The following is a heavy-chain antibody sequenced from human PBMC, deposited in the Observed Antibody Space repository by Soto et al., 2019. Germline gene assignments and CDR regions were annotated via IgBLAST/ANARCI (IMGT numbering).Heavy chain of an antibody. Sequence: TRTPSLTSTVYGGSISSSRYYWGWIRQPPGKGLEWIGSIYYSGSTYYNPSLKSRVTISVDTSKNQFSLKLSSVTAADTAVYYCARHAARGAAAYRKICIDPSGQVTLVT. CDR2: IYYSGST. V-gene: IGHV4-39*01. CDR1: GGSISSSRYY. D-gene: IGHD6-13*01. CDR3: ARHAARGAAAYRKICIDP. J-gene: IGHJ5*02.